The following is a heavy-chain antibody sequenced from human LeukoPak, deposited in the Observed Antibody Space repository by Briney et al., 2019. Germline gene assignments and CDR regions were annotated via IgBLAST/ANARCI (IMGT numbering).Heavy chain of an antibody. CDR3: VRSLDY. Sequence: GGSLRLSCAASGFPFSTYAMNWVRQAPGKGLEWVSVITGSGGFTQYADSVKGRFTISRDNSKNTVYLQMNSLRVEDTALYYCVRSLDYWGQRTLVTVSS. V-gene: IGHV3-23*01. J-gene: IGHJ4*02. CDR2: ITGSGGFT. CDR1: GFPFSTYA.